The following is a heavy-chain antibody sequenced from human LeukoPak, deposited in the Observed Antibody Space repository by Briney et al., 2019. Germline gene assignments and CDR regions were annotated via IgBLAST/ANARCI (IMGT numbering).Heavy chain of an antibody. CDR2: ISGSGIK. CDR1: RFTFSSYE. D-gene: IGHD2-8*01. Sequence: PGGSLTLSCAASRFTFSSYEMNWVRQAPAKGLEWVSYISGSGIKHYADSVKGRFTISRDNAKNSLYLQMNSLRVEDTAVYYCAREDTGVAFDIWGQGTTVTV. CDR3: AREDTGVAFDI. J-gene: IGHJ3*02. V-gene: IGHV3-48*03.